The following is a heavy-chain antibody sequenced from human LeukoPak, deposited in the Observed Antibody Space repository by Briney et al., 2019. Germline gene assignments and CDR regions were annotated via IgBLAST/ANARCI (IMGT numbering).Heavy chain of an antibody. CDR3: AREGPDILTGYYEDY. CDR2: IYYSGRT. D-gene: IGHD3-9*01. J-gene: IGHJ4*02. Sequence: SQTLSLTCTVSGGSLSSGDYYWGWVRQPPGRGLEWIGYIYYSGRTYYNPSLKSRVTISVDTSKNQFSLKLSSVTAADTAVYYCAREGPDILTGYYEDYWGQGTLVTVSS. V-gene: IGHV4-30-4*01. CDR1: GGSLSSGDYY.